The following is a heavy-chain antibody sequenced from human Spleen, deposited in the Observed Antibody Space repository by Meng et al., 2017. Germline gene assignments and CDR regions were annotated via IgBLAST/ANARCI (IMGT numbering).Heavy chain of an antibody. CDR2: VHYRGST. J-gene: IGHJ2*01. Sequence: GSLRLSCTVSNGSMNNYYWSWMRQPPGKGLEWIGFVHYRGSTNYNSSLTSRVSMSIDMTENHFSLKMNYGTAADTAVYFCERGGANWGSHYYFDLWGRGTRVTVSS. D-gene: IGHD7-27*01. V-gene: IGHV4-59*01. CDR1: NGSMNNYY. CDR3: ERGGANWGSHYYFDL.